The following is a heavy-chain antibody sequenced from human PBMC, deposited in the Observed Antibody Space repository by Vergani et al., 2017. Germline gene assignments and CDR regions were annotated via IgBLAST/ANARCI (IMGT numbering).Heavy chain of an antibody. CDR2: INTGNGNT. CDR1: GYTFTSYA. J-gene: IGHJ5*02. D-gene: IGHD6-19*01. CDR3: AREAVPLYNWFDP. V-gene: IGHV1-3*04. Sequence: QVQLVQSGAEVKKPGASVKVSCKASGYTFTSYAMHWVRQDPRPRLEWMGWINTGNGNTQYSQKFQGRVTITRYTSASTAYIELSSLRSEDTAVYYWAREAVPLYNWFDPWGQGTLVTVAS.